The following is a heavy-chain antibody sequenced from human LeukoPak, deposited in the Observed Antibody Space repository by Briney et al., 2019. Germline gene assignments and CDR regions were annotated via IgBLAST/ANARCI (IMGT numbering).Heavy chain of an antibody. CDR2: IYSGGST. V-gene: IGHV3-53*01. CDR3: ARDYGDYKSDSFDI. J-gene: IGHJ3*02. D-gene: IGHD4-17*01. CDR1: GFTVSSNY. Sequence: GGSLRLYCAASGFTVSSNYMSWVRQAPGKGLEWVSVIYSGGSTYYADSVKGRFTISRDNSKNTLYLQMNSLRDEDTAVYYCARDYGDYKSDSFDIWGQGTMVTVSS.